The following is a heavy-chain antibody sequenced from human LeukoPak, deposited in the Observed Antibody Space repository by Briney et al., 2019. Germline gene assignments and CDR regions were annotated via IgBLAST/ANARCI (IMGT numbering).Heavy chain of an antibody. D-gene: IGHD2-15*01. CDR2: ICGNDGKT. CDR3: AKDTGGSCYSAIAY. CDR1: GFSFSTYA. Sequence: GGSLRLSCAASGFSFSTYAMSWVRQAPGKGLEWVSGICGNDGKTYYADSVKGRFTISRDNSKNTLHLQMNSLRAEDTALYYCAKDTGGSCYSAIAYWGQGALVTVPT. J-gene: IGHJ4*02. V-gene: IGHV3-23*01.